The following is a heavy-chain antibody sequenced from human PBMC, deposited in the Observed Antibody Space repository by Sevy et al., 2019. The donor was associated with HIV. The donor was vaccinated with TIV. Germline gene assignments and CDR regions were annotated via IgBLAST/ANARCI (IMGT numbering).Heavy chain of an antibody. CDR1: GGTFNSYV. D-gene: IGHD3-3*02. J-gene: IGHJ4*02. V-gene: IGHV1-69*01. CDR3: ARWSISIDY. CDR2: ITPILGTT. Sequence: KISCKASGGTFNSYVVSWVRQAPGQGLEWMGEITPILGTTHYAQKFKGRVTITADESTNTVYMELSSLRSEDTAVYYCARWSISIDYWGQGTLVTVSS.